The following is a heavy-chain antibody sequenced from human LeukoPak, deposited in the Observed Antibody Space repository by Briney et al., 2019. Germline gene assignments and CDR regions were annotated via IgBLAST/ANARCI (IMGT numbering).Heavy chain of an antibody. Sequence: PSETLSLTCAVYGGSFSGYYWSWIRHPPGKGLEWIGEINHSGSTNYNPSLKSRVTISVDTSKNQFSLKLSSVTAADTAVYYCARGRSVRFLEWFSSDYWGQGTLVTVSS. CDR3: ARGRSVRFLEWFSSDY. D-gene: IGHD3-3*01. J-gene: IGHJ4*02. CDR1: GGSFSGYY. CDR2: INHSGST. V-gene: IGHV4-34*01.